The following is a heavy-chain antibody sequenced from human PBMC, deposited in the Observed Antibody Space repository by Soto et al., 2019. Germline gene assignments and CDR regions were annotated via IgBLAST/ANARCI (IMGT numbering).Heavy chain of an antibody. J-gene: IGHJ5*02. CDR2: ISAYNGNT. Sequence: ASVKVSCKASGYTFTSYGISWVRQAPGQGLEWMGWISAYNGNTNYAQKLQGRVTMTTDTSTSTAYMELTSLRSDDTAVYYCARESTDFWSGYSWFDPWGQGTLVTVSS. V-gene: IGHV1-18*01. CDR3: ARESTDFWSGYSWFDP. CDR1: GYTFTSYG. D-gene: IGHD3-3*01.